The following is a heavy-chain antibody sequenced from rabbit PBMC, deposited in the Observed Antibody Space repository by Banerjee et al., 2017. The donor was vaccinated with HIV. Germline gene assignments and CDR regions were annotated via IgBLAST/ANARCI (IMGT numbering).Heavy chain of an antibody. CDR1: AFSFSNKYV. CDR2: IYAGSSGST. V-gene: IGHV1S45*01. J-gene: IGHJ4*01. CDR3: ARDLAGVIGWNFGL. D-gene: IGHD4-1*01. Sequence: QEQLEESGGDLVKPEGSLTLTCTASAFSFSNKYVMCWVRQAPGKGLEWIACIYAGSSGSTYYASWAKGRFTISKTSSTTVTLQMTSLTAADTATYFCARDLAGVIGWNFGLWGQGTLVTVS.